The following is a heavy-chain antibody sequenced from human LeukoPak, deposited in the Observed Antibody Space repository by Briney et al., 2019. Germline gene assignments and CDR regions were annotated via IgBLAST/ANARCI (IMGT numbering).Heavy chain of an antibody. Sequence: GGSLGLSCAASGFTFSNYTMSWVRQTPGKGLEGVSTISDSGASTYYADSVKGRFTISRDNSKNTLYLQMNSLRDEDTAVYYCAKVPYSDYGAGRPPFMDVWGQGTTVAISS. V-gene: IGHV3-23*01. J-gene: IGHJ6*02. CDR2: ISDSGAST. CDR3: AKVPYSDYGAGRPPFMDV. D-gene: IGHD3-10*01. CDR1: GFTFSNYT.